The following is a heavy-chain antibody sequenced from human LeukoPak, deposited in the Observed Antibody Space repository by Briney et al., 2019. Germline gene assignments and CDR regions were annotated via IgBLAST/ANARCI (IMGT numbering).Heavy chain of an antibody. Sequence: PSETLSLTCTVSGGSISNYYWSWIRQPPGKGLEWIGYIYYTGSTNYNPSLKSRVTISVDTSKNQFSLKLNSVTAADTAVYYCARSGGWYYFDYWGQGTLVTVSS. CDR1: GGSISNYY. V-gene: IGHV4-59*01. CDR3: ARSGGWYYFDY. CDR2: IYYTGST. J-gene: IGHJ4*02. D-gene: IGHD6-19*01.